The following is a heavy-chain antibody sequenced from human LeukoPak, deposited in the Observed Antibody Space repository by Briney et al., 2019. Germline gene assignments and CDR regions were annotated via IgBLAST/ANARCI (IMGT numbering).Heavy chain of an antibody. V-gene: IGHV1-69*05. CDR2: IIPIFGTA. CDR1: GGTFSSYA. J-gene: IGHJ3*02. CDR3: ARARDSSANGACDI. D-gene: IGHD3-22*01. Sequence: SAKVSCKASGGTFSSYAISWVRQAPGQGLEWMGGIIPIFGTANYAQKFQGRVTITTDESTSTAYMELSSLRSEDTAVYDCARARDSSANGACDIWGQGTRVSVSS.